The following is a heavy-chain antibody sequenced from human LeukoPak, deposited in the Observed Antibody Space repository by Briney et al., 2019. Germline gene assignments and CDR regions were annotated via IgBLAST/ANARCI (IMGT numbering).Heavy chain of an antibody. Sequence: ASVKVSCKASGYTFTGYYMHWVRQAPGQGLEWMGWINPNSGGTNYAQKFQGRVTMTRDTSISTAYMELSRLRSDDTAVYYCARDQPNCSSTSCYLNWFDPWGQGTLVTVSS. D-gene: IGHD2-2*01. CDR1: GYTFTGYY. CDR3: ARDQPNCSSTSCYLNWFDP. J-gene: IGHJ5*02. V-gene: IGHV1-2*02. CDR2: INPNSGGT.